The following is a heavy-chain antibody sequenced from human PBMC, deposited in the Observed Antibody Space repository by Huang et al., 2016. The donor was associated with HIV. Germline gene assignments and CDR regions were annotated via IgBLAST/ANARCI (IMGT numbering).Heavy chain of an antibody. CDR3: ARASWYEARSYYFGL. J-gene: IGHJ2*01. Sequence: QVQLQQSDAGLLKPSETLSLTCGVYGGSISGHYWSWIRQPPGKGLEWIGEINDVGYTHYNPYLKSRGSISVQTSKNQFSLKLRSVTAADTAVYYCARASWYEARSYYFGLWGRGALVAVS. CDR1: GGSISGHY. CDR2: INDVGYT. D-gene: IGHD6-6*01. V-gene: IGHV4-34*01.